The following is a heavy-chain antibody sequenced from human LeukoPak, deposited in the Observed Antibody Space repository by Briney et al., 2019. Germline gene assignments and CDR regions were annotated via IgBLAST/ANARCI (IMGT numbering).Heavy chain of an antibody. CDR2: IYPGDSDT. V-gene: IGHV5-51*01. D-gene: IGHD3-10*01. Sequence: GESLQISFQTSGYHFNTYWIGWVRQKPGKGLEWMGIIYPGDSDTKYSPPFEGQVTISADKSINTAYLQWSSLKASDTAMYYCVIYGSGSYFDYWGQGTLVSVSS. CDR1: GYHFNTYW. CDR3: VIYGSGSYFDY. J-gene: IGHJ4*02.